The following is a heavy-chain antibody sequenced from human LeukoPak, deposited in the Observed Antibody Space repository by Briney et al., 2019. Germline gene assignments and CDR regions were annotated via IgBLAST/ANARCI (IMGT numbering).Heavy chain of an antibody. Sequence: PSETLSLTCTVSGGSISSYYWSWIRQPPGKGLEWIGYIYYSGSTNYNPSLKSRVTISVDTSKNQFSLKLSSVTAADTAVYYCAREGKKDGYNYVVLWGQGTLVTVSS. CDR2: IYYSGST. V-gene: IGHV4-59*12. D-gene: IGHD5-24*01. CDR3: AREGKKDGYNYVVL. J-gene: IGHJ4*02. CDR1: GGSISSYY.